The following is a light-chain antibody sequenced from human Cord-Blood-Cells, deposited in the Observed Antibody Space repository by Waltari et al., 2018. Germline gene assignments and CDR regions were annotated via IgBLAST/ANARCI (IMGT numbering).Light chain of an antibody. V-gene: IGLV2-14*01. CDR3: SSYTSSSTLYV. J-gene: IGLJ1*01. CDR1: SSDVGGYNY. CDR2: DVS. Sequence: QSALTQPASVSGSPGQSITISCTGTSSDVGGYNYVSWYQQHPGQPPKLMIYDVSKRPSGVSNRFSGSKSGNTASLTISGLQAEDEADYYCSSYTSSSTLYVFGTGTKVTVL.